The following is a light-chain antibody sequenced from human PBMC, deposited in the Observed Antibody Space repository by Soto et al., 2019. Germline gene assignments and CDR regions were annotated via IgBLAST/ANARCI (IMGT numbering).Light chain of an antibody. V-gene: IGLV2-14*02. CDR2: DGT. Sequence: QSVLTQPASVSGSPGQSITISCTRTSNDFGTYYFVSWYQQHPDKAPKLIIYDGTERPSGVSNRFSGSKSGNTASLTISGLQAEDEAHYYCSSYTSSSTPVVFGGGTKLTVL. CDR3: SSYTSSSTPVV. CDR1: SNDFGTYYF. J-gene: IGLJ2*01.